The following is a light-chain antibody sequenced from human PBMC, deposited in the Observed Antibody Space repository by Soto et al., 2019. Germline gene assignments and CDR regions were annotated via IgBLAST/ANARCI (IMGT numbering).Light chain of an antibody. CDR1: SSDVGGYNY. Sequence: QSALTQPRSVSGSPGQSVTISCTGTSSDVGGYNYVSWYQHHPGKAPKFIIFDVSSRPSGVPDRFSGSKSGNTAYLTISGLQAEDEADYYCCSLAGANTFRVFGGGTKVTVL. CDR2: DVS. J-gene: IGLJ2*01. CDR3: CSLAGANTFRV. V-gene: IGLV2-11*01.